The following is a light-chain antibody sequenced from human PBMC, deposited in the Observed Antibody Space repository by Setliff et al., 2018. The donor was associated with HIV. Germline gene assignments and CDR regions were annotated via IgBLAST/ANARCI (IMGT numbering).Light chain of an antibody. J-gene: IGLJ1*01. Sequence: QSVLTQPASVSGSPGQSITISCTGTSSDIGGYNFVSWYQQLPGKAPKLFIYGVSNRPSGVSNRFSASKSGNTASLTISGLQAEDEADYYCSSYSSISTQIFGTGTKVTVL. CDR1: SSDIGGYNF. CDR2: GVS. CDR3: SSYSSISTQI. V-gene: IGLV2-14*01.